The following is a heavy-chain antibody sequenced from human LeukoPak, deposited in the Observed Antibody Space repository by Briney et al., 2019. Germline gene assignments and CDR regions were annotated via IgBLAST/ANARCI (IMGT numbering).Heavy chain of an antibody. CDR2: INWNGGST. Sequence: GGSLRLSCAASGFTFDDYGMSWVRHAPGKGLEWVSGINWNGGSTGYADSVKGRFTISRDNAKNSLYLQMNSLRAEDTALYYCAAGDYARGYYYMDVWGKGTTVTISS. D-gene: IGHD4-17*01. CDR3: AAGDYARGYYYMDV. V-gene: IGHV3-20*04. CDR1: GFTFDDYG. J-gene: IGHJ6*03.